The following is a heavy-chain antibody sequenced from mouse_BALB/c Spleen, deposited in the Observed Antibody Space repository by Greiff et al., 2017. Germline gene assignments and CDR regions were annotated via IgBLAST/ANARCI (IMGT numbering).Heavy chain of an antibody. J-gene: IGHJ2*01. Sequence: EVMLVESGGGLVKPGGSLKLSCAASGFTFSDYYMYWVRQTPEKRLEWVATISDGGSYTYYPDSVKGRFTISRDNAKNNLYLQMSSLKSEDTAMYYCARDRGRYLDYWGQGTTLTVSS. CDR2: ISDGGSYT. V-gene: IGHV5-4*02. D-gene: IGHD1-1*01. CDR3: ARDRGRYLDY. CDR1: GFTFSDYY.